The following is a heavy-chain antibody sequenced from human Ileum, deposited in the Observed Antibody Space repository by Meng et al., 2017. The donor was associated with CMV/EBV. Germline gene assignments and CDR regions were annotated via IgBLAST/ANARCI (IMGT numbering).Heavy chain of an antibody. D-gene: IGHD2-15*01. CDR1: GFTFSSYW. CDR3: ARDTPHNAFDP. CDR2: MNTDGRTT. J-gene: IGHJ5*02. V-gene: IGHV3-74*01. Sequence: GESLKISCAASGFTFSSYWMHWVRQAPGKGLVWVSRMNTDGRTTGYADSVKGRFTVSRDNDRNIMHLQMNNLRDEDTAVYYCARDTPHNAFDPWGQGALVTVSS.